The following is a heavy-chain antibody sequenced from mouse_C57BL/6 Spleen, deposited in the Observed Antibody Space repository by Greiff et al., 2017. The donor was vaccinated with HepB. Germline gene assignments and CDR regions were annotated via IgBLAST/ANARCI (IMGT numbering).Heavy chain of an antibody. Sequence: VQLQQSGAELVKPGASVKLSCTASGFNITDYYMHWVQQRTEQGLEWIGRIDPEDGETKYAPKFQGKATITADTSSNTAYLPLSSLTSEDTAVYYCARYYGSSYDWYFDVWGTGTTVTVAS. CDR1: GFNITDYY. J-gene: IGHJ1*03. CDR3: ARYYGSSYDWYFDV. V-gene: IGHV14-2*01. CDR2: IDPEDGET. D-gene: IGHD1-1*01.